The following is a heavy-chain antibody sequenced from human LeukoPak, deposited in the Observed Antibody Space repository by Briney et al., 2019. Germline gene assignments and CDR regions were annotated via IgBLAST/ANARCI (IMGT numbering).Heavy chain of an antibody. Sequence: ASVKVSCKASGGTFSSYAISWVRQAPGQGLEWMGGIIPIFGTANYAQKFQGRVTITADESTSTAYMELSSLRSEDTAVYYCARGTGSYSHFDYWGQGTLVTVSS. J-gene: IGHJ4*02. V-gene: IGHV1-69*01. CDR2: IIPIFGTA. CDR1: GGTFSSYA. CDR3: ARGTGSYSHFDY. D-gene: IGHD1-26*01.